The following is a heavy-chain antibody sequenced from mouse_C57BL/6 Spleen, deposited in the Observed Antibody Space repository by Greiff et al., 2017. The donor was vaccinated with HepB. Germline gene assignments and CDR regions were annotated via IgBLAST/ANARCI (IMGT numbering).Heavy chain of an antibody. CDR3: ARSGYGYYYAMDY. V-gene: IGHV1-72*01. Sequence: RKKKGEERGKKGAEGKREGKEAGEKGKRERRKGGKKRTGRGLAWSGRRYPNSGGTKYNEKFKSKATLTVDKPSSTAYMQLSSLTSEDSAVYYCARSGYGYYYAMDYWGQGTSVTVSS. J-gene: IGHJ4*01. CDR1: GEKGKRER. CDR2: RYPNSGGT. D-gene: IGHD2-2*01.